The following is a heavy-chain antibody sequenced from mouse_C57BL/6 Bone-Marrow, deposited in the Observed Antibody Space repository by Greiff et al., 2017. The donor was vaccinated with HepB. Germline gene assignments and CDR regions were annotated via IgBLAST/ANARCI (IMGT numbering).Heavy chain of an antibody. CDR3: ARNRGGSPHYYAMDY. V-gene: IGHV2-9-1*01. J-gene: IGHJ4*01. D-gene: IGHD1-1*01. Sequence: QVTLKESGPGLVAPSQSLSITCTVSGFSLTSYAISWVRQPPGKGLEWLGVIWTGGGTNYNSALKSRLSISKDNSKSQVFLKMNSLQTDDTARYYCARNRGGSPHYYAMDYWGQGTSVTVSS. CDR2: IWTGGGT. CDR1: GFSLTSYA.